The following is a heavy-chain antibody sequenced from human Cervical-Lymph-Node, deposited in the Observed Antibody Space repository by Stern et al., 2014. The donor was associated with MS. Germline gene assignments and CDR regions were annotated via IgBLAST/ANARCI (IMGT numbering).Heavy chain of an antibody. CDR2: IYPYDSDT. J-gene: IGHJ4*02. V-gene: IGHV5-51*01. Sequence: VQLVQSGAEVKKPGESLKISCKLSGYSFTIYYIAWVRPMPGKGLEWMVVIYPYDSDTTYSPSFQGQVTISADKSITTAYLQWSSLRASDTAMYYCARHVQGFDYWGQGTLVTVSS. CDR1: GYSFTIYY. CDR3: ARHVQGFDY.